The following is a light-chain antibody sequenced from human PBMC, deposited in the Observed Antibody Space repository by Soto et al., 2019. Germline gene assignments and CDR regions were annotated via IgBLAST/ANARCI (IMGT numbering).Light chain of an antibody. CDR2: DVS. CDR1: SSDVGGYNY. V-gene: IGLV2-14*03. Sequence: QSVLTQPASVSGSPGQSITISCTGTSSDVGGYNYVSWYQQHPGKVPRLMIYDVSNRPSGVSNRFSGSKSGNTASLTISGLQAEDEADYYCRSYTSSNTPIFGGGTQLTVL. CDR3: RSYTSSNTPI. J-gene: IGLJ2*01.